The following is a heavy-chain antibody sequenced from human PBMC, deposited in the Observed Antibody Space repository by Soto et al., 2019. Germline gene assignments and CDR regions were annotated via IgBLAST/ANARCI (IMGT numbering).Heavy chain of an antibody. CDR3: AKGRDSTLLRWQYFDN. Sequence: QVQLVESGGDVIHSGKPLRLSCAVSGFTFSLYGMHWIRQAPGKGLEWVAFISYEGRNKYYADSVKGRFTISRDNSKNTVSLQMDSLRPEDTAVYYCAKGRDSTLLRWQYFDNWGQGTQVTVSS. D-gene: IGHD4-4*01. V-gene: IGHV3-30*18. CDR1: GFTFSLYG. J-gene: IGHJ4*02. CDR2: ISYEGRNK.